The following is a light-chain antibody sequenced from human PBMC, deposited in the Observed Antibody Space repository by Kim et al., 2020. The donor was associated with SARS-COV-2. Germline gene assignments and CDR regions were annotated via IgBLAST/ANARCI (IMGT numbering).Light chain of an antibody. CDR2: GSV. J-gene: IGKJ2*02. V-gene: IGKV3-20*01. CDR3: QQYGDSPPWT. Sequence: SPGERATLTCRATQTVSARYLAWYQQKPGQAPRLLIRGSVTRAPGVPDRFNGSGSGTDFMLTISSLEPEDSAVYYCQQYGDSPPWTFGQGTKLEI. CDR1: QTVSARY.